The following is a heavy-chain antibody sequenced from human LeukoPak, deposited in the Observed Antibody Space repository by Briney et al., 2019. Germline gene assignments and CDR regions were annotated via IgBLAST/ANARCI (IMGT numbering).Heavy chain of an antibody. J-gene: IGHJ3*02. CDR1: GFTFSSYW. CDR2: IISDGSSI. V-gene: IGHV3-74*01. D-gene: IGHD6-19*01. Sequence: GGSLRLSCAASGFTFSSYWMHWVRQAPGKGLVWVSRIISDGSSISYADSVKGRFTISRDNAKNTLYLQMNSLRAEDTDVYYCAREDVDKAVAASGGFDIWGQGTMVTVSS. CDR3: AREDVDKAVAASGGFDI.